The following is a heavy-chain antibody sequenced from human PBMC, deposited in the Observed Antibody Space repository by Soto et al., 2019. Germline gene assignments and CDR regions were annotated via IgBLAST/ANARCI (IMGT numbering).Heavy chain of an antibody. J-gene: IGHJ3*02. CDR3: ARAWYYYDSSGYPDAFDI. V-gene: IGHV1-18*01. D-gene: IGHD3-22*01. Sequence: GASVKVSCKASGYTLTSYGISWVRQAPGQGLEWMGWISAYNGNTNYAQKLQGRVTMTTDTSTSTAYMELRSLRSDDTAVYYCARAWYYYDSSGYPDAFDIWGQGTMVTV. CDR1: GYTLTSYG. CDR2: ISAYNGNT.